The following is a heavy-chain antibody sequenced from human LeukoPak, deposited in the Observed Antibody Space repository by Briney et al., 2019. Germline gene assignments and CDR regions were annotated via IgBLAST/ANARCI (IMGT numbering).Heavy chain of an antibody. Sequence: ASVKVSCKASGYTFTSYYMHWVRQAPGQGLEWMGIINPSGGSTSYAQKFQGRVTMTRDTSTSTVYMELSSLRSEGTAVYYCARDLCGGDCSQLGGFDYWGQGTLVTVSS. V-gene: IGHV1-46*03. J-gene: IGHJ4*02. D-gene: IGHD2-21*02. CDR2: INPSGGST. CDR1: GYTFTSYY. CDR3: ARDLCGGDCSQLGGFDY.